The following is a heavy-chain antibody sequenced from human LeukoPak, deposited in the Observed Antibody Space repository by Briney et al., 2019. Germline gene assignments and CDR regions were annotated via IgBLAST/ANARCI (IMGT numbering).Heavy chain of an antibody. J-gene: IGHJ4*02. CDR3: APTYDFWSGYVY. D-gene: IGHD3-3*01. CDR1: GFTFSSYS. V-gene: IGHV3-21*04. Sequence: GGSLRLSCAASGFTFSSYSMNWVRQAPGKGLEWVSSISSSSSYIYYADSVKGRFTISRDNSKNTLYLQMNSLRAEDTAVYYCAPTYDFWSGYVYWGQGTLVTVSS. CDR2: ISSSSSYI.